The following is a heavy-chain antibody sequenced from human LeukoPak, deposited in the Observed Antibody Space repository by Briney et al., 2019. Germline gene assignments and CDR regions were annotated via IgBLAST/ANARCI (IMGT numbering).Heavy chain of an antibody. J-gene: IGHJ4*02. CDR3: AKYRLVWLPVPAFDF. CDR1: GFSFSSYW. V-gene: IGHV3-7*01. CDR2: MKQDGSET. Sequence: GGSLRLSCAASGFSFSSYWMIWVREKPGRGLEWVANMKQDGSETNYVDSVKGRFTISRDNAKNSLYLQMNSLRAEDTAAYYCAKYRLVWLPVPAFDFWGQGTLVTVSS. D-gene: IGHD5-12*01.